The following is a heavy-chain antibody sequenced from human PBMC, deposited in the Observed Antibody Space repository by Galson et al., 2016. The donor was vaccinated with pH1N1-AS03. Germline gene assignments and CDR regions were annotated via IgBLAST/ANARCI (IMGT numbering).Heavy chain of an antibody. CDR2: IKSDGSTR. Sequence: SLRLSCAGSGFLFGSSWMGWVRQAPGKGLEWVANIKSDGSTRYYVDSVKGRFTISRDNAQNSLYLQMSSLRAEDTATYYCARGGRSTSWYWRDWGRGARVTVSS. CDR1: GFLFGSSW. J-gene: IGHJ4*02. V-gene: IGHV3-7*01. D-gene: IGHD2-8*02. CDR3: ARGGRSTSWYWRD.